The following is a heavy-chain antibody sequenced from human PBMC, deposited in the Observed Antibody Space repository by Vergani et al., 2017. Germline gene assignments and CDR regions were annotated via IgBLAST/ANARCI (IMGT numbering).Heavy chain of an antibody. Sequence: QVQLVQSGAEVKKPGSSVKVSCKASGGTFSSYAISWVRPAPGQGLEWMGGSIPIFGTANYAQKFQGRVTITADESTSTAYMELSSLRSEDTAVYYCASDKWLRWYYYYYMDVWGKGTTVTVSS. J-gene: IGHJ6*03. CDR2: SIPIFGTA. V-gene: IGHV1-69*01. CDR1: GGTFSSYA. D-gene: IGHD5-12*01. CDR3: ASDKWLRWYYYYYMDV.